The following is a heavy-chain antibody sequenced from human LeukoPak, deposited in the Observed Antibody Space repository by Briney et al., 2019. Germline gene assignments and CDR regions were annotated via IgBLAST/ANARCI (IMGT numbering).Heavy chain of an antibody. CDR3: ASNMYSENYYLYPF. CDR2: ISYDGSNK. CDR1: GFTFSSYA. V-gene: IGHV3-30-3*01. D-gene: IGHD1-26*01. Sequence: GGSLRLSCAASGFTFSSYAMHWVRQAPGKGLEWVAVISYDGSNKYYADSVKGRFTISRDNAKNSLYLQMNSLRAEDTAVYYCASNMYSENYYLYPFWGQGTLVAVSS. J-gene: IGHJ4*02.